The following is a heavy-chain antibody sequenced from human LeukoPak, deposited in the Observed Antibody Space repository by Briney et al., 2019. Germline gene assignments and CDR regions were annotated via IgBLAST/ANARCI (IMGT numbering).Heavy chain of an antibody. CDR1: GFTFSSYS. D-gene: IGHD3-22*01. Sequence: GGSLRLSCAASGFTFSSYSMNWVRQAPGKGLEWVSYISSSSSTIYYADSVKGRFTISRDNAKNSLYLQMNSLRAEDTAVYYCARDAVDYYDSSGYYYYYYGMDVWGQGTTVTVSS. CDR3: ARDAVDYYDSSGYYYYYYGMDV. V-gene: IGHV3-48*01. J-gene: IGHJ6*02. CDR2: ISSSSSTI.